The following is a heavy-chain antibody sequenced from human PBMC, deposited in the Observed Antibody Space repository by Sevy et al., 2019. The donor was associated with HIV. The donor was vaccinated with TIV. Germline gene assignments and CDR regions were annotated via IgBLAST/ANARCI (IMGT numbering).Heavy chain of an antibody. CDR1: GLTLSSYA. CDR2: ISGRGGST. CDR3: ARGPDTQISLEYVLRSSEWMFRGKSFDY. Sequence: GGSLRLSCADSGLTLSSYAMNWVRQAPGKGLEWVSAISGRGGSTYYADSVKGRFTISRDDSKSTLYLQMNALRLEDTAVYFCARGPDTQISLEYVLRSSEWMFRGKSFDYWGQGSLVTVSS. D-gene: IGHD3-3*01. V-gene: IGHV3-23*01. J-gene: IGHJ4*02.